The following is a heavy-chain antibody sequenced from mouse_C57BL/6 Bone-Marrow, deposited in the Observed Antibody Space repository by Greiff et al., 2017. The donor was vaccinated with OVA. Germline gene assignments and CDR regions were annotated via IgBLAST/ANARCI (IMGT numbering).Heavy chain of an antibody. Sequence: VQLQQSGAELARPGASVKLSCKASGYTFTSYGISWVKQRTGQGLEWIGEIYPRSGNTYYNEKFKGKATLTADKSSSTAYMELRSRTSEDSSVYFCARDGYYVGIGTGYWGQGTTLTVSS. V-gene: IGHV1-81*01. J-gene: IGHJ2*01. D-gene: IGHD2-3*01. CDR1: GYTFTSYG. CDR2: IYPRSGNT. CDR3: ARDGYYVGIGTGY.